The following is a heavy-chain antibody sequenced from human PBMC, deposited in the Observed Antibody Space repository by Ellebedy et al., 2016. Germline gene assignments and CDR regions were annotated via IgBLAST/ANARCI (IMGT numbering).Heavy chain of an antibody. CDR1: GFSFSAYW. Sequence: GESLKISCAVSGFSFSAYWLHWVRQAPGQGPVWVSRIKPDGSGALYADFVEGRFTISRDNAKNSVYLQMYSLSAEDRAVYFCARGTYYYDRSSYSDSDAFDVWGQGTMVTVSS. CDR3: ARGTYYYDRSSYSDSDAFDV. CDR2: IKPDGSGA. D-gene: IGHD3-22*01. V-gene: IGHV3-74*01. J-gene: IGHJ3*01.